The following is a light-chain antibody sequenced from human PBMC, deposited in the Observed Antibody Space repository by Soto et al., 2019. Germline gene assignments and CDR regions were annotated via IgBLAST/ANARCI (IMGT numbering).Light chain of an antibody. Sequence: EIVMTQSPATLSVSPGERATLSCRASQSIRNNLVWYQQRPGQAPRILIYGASARATGIPARFSGSGSGTEFTLTISSLQSEDFADSYCKQYNDWPRTFGQGTKVEIK. CDR2: GAS. V-gene: IGKV3-15*01. J-gene: IGKJ1*01. CDR1: QSIRNN. CDR3: KQYNDWPRT.